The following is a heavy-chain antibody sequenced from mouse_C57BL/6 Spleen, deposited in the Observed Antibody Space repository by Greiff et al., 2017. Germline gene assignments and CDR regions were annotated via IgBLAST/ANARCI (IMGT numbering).Heavy chain of an antibody. CDR3: SREAYYYGSSYDWYCDV. D-gene: IGHD1-1*01. CDR1: GYAFSSSW. CDR2: IYPGDGDT. J-gene: IGHJ1*03. Sequence: QVQLQQSGPELVKPGASVKISCKASGYAFSSSWMNWVQQRPGKGLEWIGRIYPGDGDTNYTGKFKGKATLTAAKSASTAYMQLSRLTSEDSAVYFCSREAYYYGSSYDWYCDVWGTGTTVTVSS. V-gene: IGHV1-82*01.